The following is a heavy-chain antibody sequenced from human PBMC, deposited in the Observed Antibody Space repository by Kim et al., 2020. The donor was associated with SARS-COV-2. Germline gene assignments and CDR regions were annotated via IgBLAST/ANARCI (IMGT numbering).Heavy chain of an antibody. CDR3: TRGQSESYYRHSDY. D-gene: IGHD1-26*01. Sequence: GGSLRLSCAASGFTFSSFWMSWVRQSPGKGLEWVASIRHDGAEKLSVDSVKGRFTISRDNAKNSLYLQMNYVRAEDTAIYYCTRGQSESYYRHSDYWGQGTLVSVSS. V-gene: IGHV3-7*01. CDR2: IRHDGAEK. J-gene: IGHJ4*02. CDR1: GFTFSSFW.